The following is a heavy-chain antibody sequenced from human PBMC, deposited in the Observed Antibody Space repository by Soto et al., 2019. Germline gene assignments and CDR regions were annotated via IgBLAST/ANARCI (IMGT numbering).Heavy chain of an antibody. V-gene: IGHV1-3*01. CDR1: GYTFVNYA. CDR2: INAGKGNA. CDR3: ARDHSGWGLTNGHFGVDV. D-gene: IGHD3-16*01. Sequence: QVQLVQSGAEVKKPGASVMVSCKASGYTFVNYAIHWVRQAPGQKFEWMGCINAGKGNARSLQKFHDRLTFTRDTSATTAYMELGSLRSEDTAVYFCARDHSGWGLTNGHFGVDVWGQGTTVIVSS. J-gene: IGHJ6*02.